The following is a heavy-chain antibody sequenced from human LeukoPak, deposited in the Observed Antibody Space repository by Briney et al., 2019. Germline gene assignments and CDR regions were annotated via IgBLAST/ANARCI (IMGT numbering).Heavy chain of an antibody. CDR2: INPSGGST. CDR3: ATMGRDGYDFDY. Sequence: ASVKVSCKASGYTFTSYYMHWVRQAPGQGLEWMGIINPSGGSTSYAQKFQGRVTMTRDTSTSTVYMELSSLRSEDTAVYYCATMGRDGYDFDYWGQGTLVTVSS. V-gene: IGHV1-46*01. D-gene: IGHD5-24*01. J-gene: IGHJ4*02. CDR1: GYTFTSYY.